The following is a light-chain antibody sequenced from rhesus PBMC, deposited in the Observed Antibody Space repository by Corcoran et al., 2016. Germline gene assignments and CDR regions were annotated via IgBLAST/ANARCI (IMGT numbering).Light chain of an antibody. V-gene: IGKV1-25*01. CDR2: EAY. J-gene: IGKJ2*01. CDR3: QHYYGTPYS. CDR1: QGITND. Sequence: DIQMTQSPSSLSASVGDGVTTTCRASQGITNDLAWYQQKPGETLKLLIYEAYSLQSGIPSRLSGSGSGTEFTLTISSLQSEDFATYFCQHYYGTPYSFGQGTKVEIK.